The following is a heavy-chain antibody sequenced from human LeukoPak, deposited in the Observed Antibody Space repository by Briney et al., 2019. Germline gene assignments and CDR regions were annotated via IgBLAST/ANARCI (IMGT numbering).Heavy chain of an antibody. V-gene: IGHV1-18*01. D-gene: IGHD6-13*01. CDR2: ISAYNGNT. Sequence: ASVTVSCKASGYTFTSYGISWVRQAPGQGLEWMGWISAYNGNTNYAQKLQGRVTMTTDTSTSTAYMELRSLRSDDTAVYYCARDLGQQQLVPLPDAFDIWGQGTMVTVSS. CDR1: GYTFTSYG. J-gene: IGHJ3*02. CDR3: ARDLGQQQLVPLPDAFDI.